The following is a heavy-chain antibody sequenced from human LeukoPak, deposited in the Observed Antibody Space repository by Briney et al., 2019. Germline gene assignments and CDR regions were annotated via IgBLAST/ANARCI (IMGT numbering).Heavy chain of an antibody. Sequence: GGSLRLSCAASGFRFDDYGMSWVRYVPGKGLEWVSGTNWDGASTGYADSVKGRFTISRDNVKNFLYLQMNSLRVEDTALYFCGRVYCSTTSCYDYYDYYMDVWGKGTTVTVS. J-gene: IGHJ6*03. V-gene: IGHV3-20*04. CDR3: GRVYCSTTSCYDYYDYYMDV. D-gene: IGHD2-2*01. CDR1: GFRFDDYG. CDR2: TNWDGAST.